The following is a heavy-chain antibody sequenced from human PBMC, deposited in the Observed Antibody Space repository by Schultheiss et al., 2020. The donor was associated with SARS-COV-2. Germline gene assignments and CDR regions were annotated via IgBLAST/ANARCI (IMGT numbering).Heavy chain of an antibody. J-gene: IGHJ4*02. V-gene: IGHV4-31*01. D-gene: IGHD6-13*01. CDR3: ARLLAAAGPFDY. Sequence: SETLSLTCTVSGGSISSGGYYWSWIRQHPGKGLEWIGYIYYSGSTYYNPSLKSLVTISVDTSKNQFSLKLSSVTDADTAVYYCARLLAAAGPFDYWGQGTLVTVSS. CDR2: IYYSGST. CDR1: GGSISSGGYY.